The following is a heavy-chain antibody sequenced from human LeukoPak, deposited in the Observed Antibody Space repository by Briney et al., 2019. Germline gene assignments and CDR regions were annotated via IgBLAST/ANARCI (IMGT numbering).Heavy chain of an antibody. J-gene: IGHJ5*02. CDR2: INPNSGGT. CDR1: GYTFTGYY. V-gene: IGHV1-2*04. D-gene: IGHD3-10*01. Sequence: ASVKVSCKASGYTFTGYYMHWVRQAPGQGLEWMGWINPNSGGTNYAQKFQGWVTMTRDTSISTAYMELSRLRSDATAVYYCARASMVRGVIAKGDWFDPWGQGTLVTVSS. CDR3: ARASMVRGVIAKGDWFDP.